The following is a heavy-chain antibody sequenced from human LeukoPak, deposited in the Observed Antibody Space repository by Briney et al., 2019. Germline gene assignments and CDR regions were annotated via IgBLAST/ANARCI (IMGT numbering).Heavy chain of an antibody. J-gene: IGHJ3*02. CDR2: ISSSSSTI. Sequence: PGGSLRLSCAASGYAFSSYSMNWVRQAPGKGLEWVSYISSSSSTIYYADSVKGRFTISRDNAKNSLYLQMNSLRAEDTAVYHCARDMGNDLWACDIWGQGTMVTVSS. V-gene: IGHV3-48*01. CDR1: GYAFSSYS. CDR3: ARDMGNDLWACDI. D-gene: IGHD1-1*01.